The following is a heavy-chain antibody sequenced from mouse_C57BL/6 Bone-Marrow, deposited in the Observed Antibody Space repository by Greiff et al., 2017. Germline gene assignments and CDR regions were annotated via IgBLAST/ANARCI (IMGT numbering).Heavy chain of an antibody. Sequence: QVQLQQPGAELVRPGTSVKLSCKASGYTFTSYWMHWVKQRPGQGLEWIGVIDPSDSYTNYNQKFKGKATLTVDTSSSTAYMQLSSLTSEDSAVYYCARPLSTVVDYYAMDYWGQGTSGTVSS. CDR3: ARPLSTVVDYYAMDY. CDR2: IDPSDSYT. D-gene: IGHD1-1*01. J-gene: IGHJ4*01. CDR1: GYTFTSYW. V-gene: IGHV1-59*01.